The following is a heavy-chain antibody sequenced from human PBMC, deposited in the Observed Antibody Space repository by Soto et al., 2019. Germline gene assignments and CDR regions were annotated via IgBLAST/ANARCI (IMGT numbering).Heavy chain of an antibody. D-gene: IGHD6-19*01. J-gene: IGHJ6*02. V-gene: IGHV3-23*01. CDR3: AKPGASSGRNYYYGMDV. CDR2: ISGSGGST. CDR1: GFTFSSYA. Sequence: QTGGSLRLSCAASGFTFSSYAMSWVRQAPGKGLEWVSAISGSGGSTYYADSVKGRFTISRDNSKNTLYLQMNSLRAEDTAVYYCAKPGASSGRNYYYGMDVWGQGTTVTVSS.